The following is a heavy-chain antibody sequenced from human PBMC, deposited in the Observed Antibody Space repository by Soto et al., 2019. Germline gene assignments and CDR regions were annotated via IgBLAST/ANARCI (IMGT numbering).Heavy chain of an antibody. Sequence: HGESLKISCKGSGYSFTSYWISWVHQMPGKGLEWMGRIDPSDSYTNYSPSFQGHVTISADKSISTAYLQWSSLKASDTAMYYCAILTVATAMVSYYYYYYGMDVWGQGTTVTVSS. V-gene: IGHV5-10-1*01. CDR3: AILTVATAMVSYYYYYYGMDV. CDR1: GYSFTSYW. D-gene: IGHD5-18*01. J-gene: IGHJ6*02. CDR2: IDPSDSYT.